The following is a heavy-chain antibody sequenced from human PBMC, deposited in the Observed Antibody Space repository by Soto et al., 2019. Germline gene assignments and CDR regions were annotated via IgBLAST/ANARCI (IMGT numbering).Heavy chain of an antibody. Sequence: GGSLRLSCAASGFTFDDYTMHWVRQAPGKGLEWVSLISWDGGSTYYADSVKGRFTISRDNSKNSLYLQMNSLRTEDTALYYYAKDRGDYYDSSGYPGPLDYWGQGTLVTVSS. CDR1: GFTFDDYT. D-gene: IGHD3-22*01. J-gene: IGHJ4*02. CDR3: AKDRGDYYDSSGYPGPLDY. CDR2: ISWDGGST. V-gene: IGHV3-43*01.